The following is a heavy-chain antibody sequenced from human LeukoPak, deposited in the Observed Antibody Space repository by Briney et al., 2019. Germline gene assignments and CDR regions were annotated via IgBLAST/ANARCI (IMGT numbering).Heavy chain of an antibody. CDR1: EYSISSGYY. Sequence: SETLSLTCTVSEYSISSGYYWGWIRQPPGKGLEWIGSIYHSGSTYYNPSLKSRVTISVDTSKNQFSLNLSSVTAADTAVYYCARGGGTYYSGSGSYYNPYFDYWGQGTLVTVSS. D-gene: IGHD3-10*01. J-gene: IGHJ4*02. V-gene: IGHV4-38-2*02. CDR2: IYHSGST. CDR3: ARGGGTYYSGSGSYYNPYFDY.